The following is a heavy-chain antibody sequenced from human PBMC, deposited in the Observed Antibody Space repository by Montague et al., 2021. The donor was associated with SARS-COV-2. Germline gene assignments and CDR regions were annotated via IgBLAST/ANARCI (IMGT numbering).Heavy chain of an antibody. D-gene: IGHD3-10*01. CDR1: GGSFSSYY. Sequence: SETLSLTCTVSGGSFSSYYSSWSRQPPGKGLERVGFVYYSGSTNXNSXSKSRVTISLYTPKNQFPLKLNSVTAADTDVYYCASGRYGPDAFDFWGQGTMVTVSS. CDR2: VYYSGST. J-gene: IGHJ3*01. V-gene: IGHV4-59*12. CDR3: ASGRYGPDAFDF.